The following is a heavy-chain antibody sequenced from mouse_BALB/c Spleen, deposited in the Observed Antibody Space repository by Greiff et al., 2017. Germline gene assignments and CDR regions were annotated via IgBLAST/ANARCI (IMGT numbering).Heavy chain of an antibody. CDR2: IDPSDSET. Sequence: QVQLQQPGAELVKPGAPVKLSCKASGYTFTSYWMNWVKQRPGRGLEWIGRIDPSDSETHYNQKFKDKATLTVDKSSSTAYIQLSSLTSEDSAVYYCARVLYYYAMDYWGQGTSVTVSS. CDR1: GYTFTSYW. CDR3: ARVLYYYAMDY. V-gene: IGHV1-69*02. J-gene: IGHJ4*01.